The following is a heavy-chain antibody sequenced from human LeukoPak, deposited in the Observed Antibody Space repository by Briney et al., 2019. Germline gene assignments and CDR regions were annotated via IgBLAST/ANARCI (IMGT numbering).Heavy chain of an antibody. D-gene: IGHD3-3*01. J-gene: IGHJ4*02. CDR2: ISGSGAST. V-gene: IGHV3-23*01. Sequence: GGSLRLSCAASGFTFSSYAMSWVRQAPGKGLEWVSAISGSGASTYYADSVKGRFTISRDNSKNTLHLQMNSLRAEDTAVYYCAKARGYDFWSGYCLDYWGQGTLVTVSS. CDR1: GFTFSSYA. CDR3: AKARGYDFWSGYCLDY.